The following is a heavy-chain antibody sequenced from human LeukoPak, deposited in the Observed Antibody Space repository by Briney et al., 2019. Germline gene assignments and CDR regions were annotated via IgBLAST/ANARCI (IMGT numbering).Heavy chain of an antibody. Sequence: GGSLRLSCAASGFTVSSNYMSWVRQAPGKGLEWVSAISGSGGSTYYADSVKGRFTISRDNSKNTLYLQMNSLRAEDTAVYYCVVHTSDYSSSSFDYWGQGTLVTVSS. CDR2: ISGSGGST. CDR1: GFTVSSNY. D-gene: IGHD6-13*01. J-gene: IGHJ4*02. V-gene: IGHV3-23*01. CDR3: VVHTSDYSSSSFDY.